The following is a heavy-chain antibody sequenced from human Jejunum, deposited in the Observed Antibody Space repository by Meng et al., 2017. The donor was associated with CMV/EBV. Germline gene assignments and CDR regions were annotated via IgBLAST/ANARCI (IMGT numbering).Heavy chain of an antibody. D-gene: IGHD6-6*01. J-gene: IGHJ4*02. CDR3: ARGRVSYTTWSPQAY. CDR2: ISYDGIID. CDR1: GFPFTTDS. V-gene: IGHV3-30*03. Sequence: GFPFTTDSMHWVRQAPGKGLEWVAVISYDGIIDYYTDSVQGRFTISRDNSKNTLYLQMNSLRADDTAIYYCARGRVSYTTWSPQAYWGQGTLVTVSS.